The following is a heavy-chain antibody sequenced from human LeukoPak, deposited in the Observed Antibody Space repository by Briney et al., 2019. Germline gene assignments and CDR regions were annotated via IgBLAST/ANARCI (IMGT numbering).Heavy chain of an antibody. CDR3: ARGQTRRPVAGTVLHKY. CDR1: GYTFTSYG. J-gene: IGHJ4*02. D-gene: IGHD6-19*01. CDR2: ISAYNGNT. V-gene: IGHV1-18*01. Sequence: ASVTVSCKASGYTFTSYGISWVRQAPGQGVEWMGWISAYNGNTNYAQKLQGRVTMTTDTSTSTAYMELRSLRSDDTAVYYCARGQTRRPVAGTVLHKYWGQGTLVTVSS.